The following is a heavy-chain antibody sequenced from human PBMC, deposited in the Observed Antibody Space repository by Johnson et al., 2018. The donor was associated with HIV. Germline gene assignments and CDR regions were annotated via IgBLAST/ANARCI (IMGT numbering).Heavy chain of an antibody. D-gene: IGHD5-18*01. Sequence: VQLVESGGGLIQPGGSLRLSCAASGFTVSSNYMSWVRQAPGKGLEWVSVIYSGGSTYYADSVKGRFTISRDNSKNTLYRQMNSLRAEDTAVYYCARGLIIQLWLQAAFDIWGQGTMVTVSS. J-gene: IGHJ3*02. CDR3: ARGLIIQLWLQAAFDI. CDR2: IYSGGST. V-gene: IGHV3-53*01. CDR1: GFTVSSNY.